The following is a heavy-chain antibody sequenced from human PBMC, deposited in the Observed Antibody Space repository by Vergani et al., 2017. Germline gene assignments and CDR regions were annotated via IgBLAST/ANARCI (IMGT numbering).Heavy chain of an antibody. CDR3: TTDPRYCGDGSCYWLRDHHYYGMDV. V-gene: IGHV3-15*01. CDR1: ESSSRNAG. D-gene: IGHD2-21*01. Sequence: EVQLVESGGGIVKPGGPLRSSGVAPESSSRNAGMNWARRTQGKGLEWVGGLKSTFDRGTTDYAEAVKGRFTISRDDSKNTLFLQMNALKTEDIGVYYCTTDPRYCGDGSCYWLRDHHYYGMDVWGQGTTVTVSS. CDR2: LKSTFDRGTT. J-gene: IGHJ6*02.